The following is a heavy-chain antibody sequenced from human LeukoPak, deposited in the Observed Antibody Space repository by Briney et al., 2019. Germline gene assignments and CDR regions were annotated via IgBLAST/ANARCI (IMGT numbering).Heavy chain of an antibody. V-gene: IGHV4-4*07. CDR3: ARSDYYYYYMDV. J-gene: IGHJ6*03. CDR1: GGSIRSYY. Sequence: PSETLSLTCTVSGGSIRSYYWSWIRQPAGKGLEWIGRIYSSGSTNYNPSLKSRVTMSVDTSKNQFSLKLGSVTAADTAVYYCARSDYYYYYMDVWGKGTTVTISS. CDR2: IYSSGST.